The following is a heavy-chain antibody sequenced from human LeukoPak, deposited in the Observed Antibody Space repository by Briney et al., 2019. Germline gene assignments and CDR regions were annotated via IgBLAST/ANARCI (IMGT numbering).Heavy chain of an antibody. CDR1: GYTFTSYG. Sequence: ASVKVSCKASGYTFTSYGISWVRQAPGQGLEWMGWISAYNGNTNYAQKLQGRVTMTTDTSTSTAYMELRSLRSDDTAVYYCARACHLLYRSILYIWFDPWGQGTMVTVSS. D-gene: IGHD2-21*01. CDR3: ARACHLLYRSILYIWFDP. J-gene: IGHJ5*02. CDR2: ISAYNGNT. V-gene: IGHV1-18*01.